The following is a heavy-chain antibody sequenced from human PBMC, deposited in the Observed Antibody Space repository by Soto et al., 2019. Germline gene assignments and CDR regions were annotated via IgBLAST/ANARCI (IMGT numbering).Heavy chain of an antibody. Sequence: QVQMVESGGDLVKTGGSLRLSCAASGFTFSDYYMSWVRQAPGKGLEWVAYVSGSGNLIYYADSVKGRFTVSRDNAKNSVYLQMNSLRAEDTAIYFCAKMSSEYEYGPVCSWGQGTLVTVSS. D-gene: IGHD3-16*01. CDR3: AKMSSEYEYGPVCS. V-gene: IGHV3-11*01. CDR1: GFTFSDYY. CDR2: VSGSGNLI. J-gene: IGHJ4*02.